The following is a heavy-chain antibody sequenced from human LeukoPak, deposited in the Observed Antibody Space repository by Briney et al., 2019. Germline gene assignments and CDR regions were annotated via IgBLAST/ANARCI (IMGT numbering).Heavy chain of an antibody. V-gene: IGHV4-4*07. Sequence: SETLSLTCTVSGASISSYHYNWIRQTAGRGLEWIGRLYISGSTDCNPSLKSRVTISVDTSKNQFSLKLSSVTAADTAVYFCARDLSGSLYFDYWGQGVLITVSS. CDR2: LYISGST. CDR3: ARDLSGSLYFDY. J-gene: IGHJ4*02. CDR1: GASISSYH. D-gene: IGHD3-10*01.